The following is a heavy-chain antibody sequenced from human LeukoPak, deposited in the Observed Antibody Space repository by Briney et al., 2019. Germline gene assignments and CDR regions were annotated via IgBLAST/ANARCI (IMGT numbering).Heavy chain of an antibody. J-gene: IGHJ4*02. V-gene: IGHV4-61*05. CDR3: AKSGGYGLIDY. CDR1: GASISGSGYY. CDR2: IYYSGST. Sequence: SETLSLTCTVSGASISGSGYYWSWIRQPPGKGLEWIGYIYYSGSTNYNPSLKSRVTISVDTSKNQISLRLNSVTAADTAIYYCAKSGGYGLIDYWGQGTLVTVSS. D-gene: IGHD1-26*01.